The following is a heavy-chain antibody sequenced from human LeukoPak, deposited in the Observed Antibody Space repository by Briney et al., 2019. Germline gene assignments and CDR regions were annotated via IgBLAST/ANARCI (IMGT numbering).Heavy chain of an antibody. J-gene: IGHJ4*02. V-gene: IGHV3-74*01. D-gene: IGHD6-13*01. CDR2: INSDGSST. CDR1: GFTFSSYW. Sequence: GGSLRLSCAASGFTFSSYWMHWVRQAPGKGLVWVSRINSDGSSTSYADSVKGRFTISRDNAKNTLYLQMNSLRAEDTAVYYCARDGPSSSWFPYFDYWGQGTLVTVSS. CDR3: ARDGPSSSWFPYFDY.